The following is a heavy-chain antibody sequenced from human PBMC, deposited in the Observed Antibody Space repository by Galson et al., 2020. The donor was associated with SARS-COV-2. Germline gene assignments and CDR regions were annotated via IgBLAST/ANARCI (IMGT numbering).Heavy chain of an antibody. CDR3: ARGTYYDFWSGYYTPPAEYFQH. V-gene: IGHV4-4*07. D-gene: IGHD3-3*01. Sequence: SQTLSLTCTVSGGSISSYYWSWIRQPAGKGLEWIGRIYTSGSTNYNPSLKSRVTMSVDTSKNQFSLKLSSVTAADTAVYYCARGTYYDFWSGYYTPPAEYFQHWGQGTLVTVSS. CDR1: GGSISSYY. J-gene: IGHJ1*01. CDR2: IYTSGST.